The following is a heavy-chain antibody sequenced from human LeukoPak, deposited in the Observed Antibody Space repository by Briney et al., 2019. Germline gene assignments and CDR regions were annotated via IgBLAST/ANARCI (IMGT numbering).Heavy chain of an antibody. CDR3: AKGGDGYNYYFDY. CDR2: ISGSGGSI. Sequence: LSLTCAVSGGSISSGGYSWSWVRQAPGKGLEWVSGISGSGGSIRYADSVKGRFIISRDNSRNTLYLQMNSLRAEDTAVYYCAKGGDGYNYYFDYWGQETLVTVSS. CDR1: GGSISSGGYS. D-gene: IGHD5-24*01. J-gene: IGHJ4*02. V-gene: IGHV3-23*01.